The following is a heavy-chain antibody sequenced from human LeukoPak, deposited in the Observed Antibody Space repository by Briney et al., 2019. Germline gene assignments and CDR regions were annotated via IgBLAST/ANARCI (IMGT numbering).Heavy chain of an antibody. D-gene: IGHD5-18*01. CDR2: IYYSGST. CDR3: ARDRYALSY. J-gene: IGHJ4*02. V-gene: IGHV4-59*01. CDR1: GGSISPFY. Sequence: PSETLSLTCTVSGGSISPFYWSWIRQPPGKGLEWIGYIYYSGSTNYNPSLKSRVTISADTSKTQFSLKLSSVTAADTAVYYCARDRYALSYWGQGTLVTVSS.